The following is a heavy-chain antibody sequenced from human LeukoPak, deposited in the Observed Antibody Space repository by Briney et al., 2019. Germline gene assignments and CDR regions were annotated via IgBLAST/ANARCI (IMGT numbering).Heavy chain of an antibody. Sequence: ASVKVSCTASGYTLTAYYIHWVRQAPGQGLEWMGWMNPHSGGTNYAQKFRARVTMTTDTTINTAYLELTGLTSDDMALYYCARAERTVSGLDVWGQGTTVTVSS. CDR3: ARAERTVSGLDV. CDR2: MNPHSGGT. V-gene: IGHV1-2*02. CDR1: GYTLTAYY. J-gene: IGHJ6*02. D-gene: IGHD2-2*01.